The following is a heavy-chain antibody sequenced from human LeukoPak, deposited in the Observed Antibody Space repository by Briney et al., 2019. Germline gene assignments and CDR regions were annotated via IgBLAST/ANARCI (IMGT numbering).Heavy chain of an antibody. CDR3: ARYYSNFDY. Sequence: RQPAGKGLEWIGRIYTSGSTNYNPSLKSRVTMSVDTSKNQFSLKLSSVTAADTAVYYCARYYSNFDYWGQGTLVTVSS. CDR2: IYTSGST. V-gene: IGHV4-59*10. D-gene: IGHD2-15*01. J-gene: IGHJ4*02.